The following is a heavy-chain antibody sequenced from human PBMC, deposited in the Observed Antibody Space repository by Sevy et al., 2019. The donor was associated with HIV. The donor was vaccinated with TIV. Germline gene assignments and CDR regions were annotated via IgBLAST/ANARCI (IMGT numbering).Heavy chain of an antibody. V-gene: IGHV3-49*03. CDR1: GFTFGDYA. CDR3: TRVQGTISAYFYFGMDG. Sequence: GGSLRLSCTGSGFTFGDYAVSWLRQAPGKGLEWVGFIRSKTYGGTKEYDGSVKGRLTISREETKSIGYLKMKSLKTEDTIVYYCTRVQGTISAYFYFGMDGLGQGTTVTGSS. CDR2: IRSKTYGGTK. D-gene: IGHD2-21*01. J-gene: IGHJ6*02.